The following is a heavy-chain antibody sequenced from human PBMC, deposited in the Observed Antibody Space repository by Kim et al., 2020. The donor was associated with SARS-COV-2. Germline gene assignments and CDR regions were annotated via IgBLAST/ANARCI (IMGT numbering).Heavy chain of an antibody. V-gene: IGHV3-7*01. CDR1: GFTFSSYW. J-gene: IGHJ4*02. CDR2: IKQDGNEK. CDR3: ARALWFGEFYFDY. Sequence: GGSLRLSCAASGFTFSSYWMSWVRQAPGKGLEWVANIKQDGNEKYYVDSVKGRFTISRDNAKNSLYLQMNSLRAEDTAVYYCARALWFGEFYFDYWGQGTLVTVSS. D-gene: IGHD3-10*01.